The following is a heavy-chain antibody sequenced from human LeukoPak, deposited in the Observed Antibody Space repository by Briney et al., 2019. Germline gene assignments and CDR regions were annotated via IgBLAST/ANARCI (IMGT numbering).Heavy chain of an antibody. Sequence: SETLSLTCAVYGGSFSGYYWSWIRQPPGKGPEWIGEINHSGSTNYNPSLKSRVTISVDMSKTQLSLKLRSVTAADTAVYYCARDSDDYGDYDDAFDIWGQGTMVTVSS. CDR3: ARDSDDYGDYDDAFDI. D-gene: IGHD4-17*01. V-gene: IGHV4-34*01. J-gene: IGHJ3*02. CDR2: INHSGST. CDR1: GGSFSGYY.